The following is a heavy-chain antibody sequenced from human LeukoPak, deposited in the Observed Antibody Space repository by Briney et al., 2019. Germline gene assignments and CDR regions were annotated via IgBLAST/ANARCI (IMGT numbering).Heavy chain of an antibody. V-gene: IGHV4-38-2*01. CDR3: ARTRYCSGATCYSPELFDS. CDR2: IYHSGNT. D-gene: IGHD2-15*01. Sequence: SETLSLTCAVSGYSLSTGCHWGWIRQSPGTGLEWIGSIYHSGNTYYNPSLKSRVTISVDTSMNQFSLKVTSVTAADTAVYYCARTRYCSGATCYSPELFDSWGQGTLVTVSS. J-gene: IGHJ4*02. CDR1: GYSLSTGCH.